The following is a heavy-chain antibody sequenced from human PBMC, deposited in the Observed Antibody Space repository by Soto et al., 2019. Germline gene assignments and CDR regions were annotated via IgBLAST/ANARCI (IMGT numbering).Heavy chain of an antibody. CDR3: ARGKYDWNDPIDY. Sequence: QVQLVESGGGVVQPGRSLRLSCAASGFTFGTYAMHWVRQAPGKGLEWGAVTSYDGGNEHYAASVKGRFTISRDNSKNTLYLQMISLRGEDTAVYYCARGKYDWNDPIDYWGQGTLATVSS. J-gene: IGHJ4*02. V-gene: IGHV3-30*03. D-gene: IGHD1-20*01. CDR1: GFTFGTYA. CDR2: TSYDGGNE.